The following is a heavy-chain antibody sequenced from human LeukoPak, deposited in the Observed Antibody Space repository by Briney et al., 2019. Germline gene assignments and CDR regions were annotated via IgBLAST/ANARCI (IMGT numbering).Heavy chain of an antibody. Sequence: GGSLRLSCAASGFTFDDYGMSWVRQAPGKGLEWVSGINWNGGSTGYADSVKGRFTISRDNAKNSPYLQMNSLRAEDTALYYCARESIGDYVRRGYFDYWGQGTLVTASS. V-gene: IGHV3-20*04. J-gene: IGHJ4*02. CDR3: ARESIGDYVRRGYFDY. D-gene: IGHD4-17*01. CDR1: GFTFDDYG. CDR2: INWNGGST.